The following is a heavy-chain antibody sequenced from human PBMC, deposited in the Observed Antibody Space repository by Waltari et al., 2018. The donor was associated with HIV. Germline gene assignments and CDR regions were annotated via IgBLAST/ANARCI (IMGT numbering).Heavy chain of an antibody. Sequence: VQLQQWGAGPVKPSETLTLTCAVYGGSFSGPAWIWIRQPPERGLEWFGEINDSGRPNYNPALESRVRISVDTSKRQFSVKVTSVTAADTAIYYCARGSFADIVDYYGFYETPQNWFDSWGQGTSVTVSS. CDR2: INDSGRP. D-gene: IGHD3-10*01. V-gene: IGHV4-34*01. CDR1: GGSFSGPA. CDR3: ARGSFADIVDYYGFYETPQNWFDS. J-gene: IGHJ5*01.